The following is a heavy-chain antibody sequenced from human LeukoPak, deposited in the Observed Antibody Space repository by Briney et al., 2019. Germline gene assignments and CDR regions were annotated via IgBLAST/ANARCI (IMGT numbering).Heavy chain of an antibody. V-gene: IGHV1-69*01. CDR1: GGTFSSYA. CDR3: ARLWHYYDSSGYRRVSVGMDV. D-gene: IGHD3-22*01. Sequence: SVKVSCKASGGTFSSYAISWVRQAPGQGLEWMGGIIPIFGTANYAQEFQGRVTITADESTSTAYMELSSLRSEDTAVYYCARLWHYYDSSGYRRVSVGMDVWGQGTTVTVSS. CDR2: IIPIFGTA. J-gene: IGHJ6*02.